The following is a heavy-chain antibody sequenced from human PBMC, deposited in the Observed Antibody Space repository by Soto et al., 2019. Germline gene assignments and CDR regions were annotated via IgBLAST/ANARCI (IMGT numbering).Heavy chain of an antibody. CDR3: ARLVASETGYGMDV. CDR1: GFIFSSHN. V-gene: IGHV3-21*06. CDR2: ITGSSSYI. J-gene: IGHJ6*02. D-gene: IGHD3-9*01. Sequence: DVQLVESGGGLVKPGGSLRLSCAASGFIFSSHNMNWVRQAPGKGLEWVSSITGSSSYIFYADSVKGRFTISRDNAKNTVYLQMHSLRAEDTGVYYCARLVASETGYGMDVWGQGTTVTVSS.